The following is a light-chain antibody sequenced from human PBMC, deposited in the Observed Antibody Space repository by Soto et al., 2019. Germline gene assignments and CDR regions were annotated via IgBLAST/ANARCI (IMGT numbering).Light chain of an antibody. CDR2: AAS. CDR3: QQLNSYPPF. J-gene: IGKJ3*01. V-gene: IGKV1-9*01. Sequence: DIKLTQSPSFLSASVGDRVTITCRASQGISSYLAWYQQKPGKAPKLLIYAASTLQSGVPSRFSGSGSGTEFTLRISSLPPEEFGTFYCQQLNSYPPFFGPGTKVDIK. CDR1: QGISSY.